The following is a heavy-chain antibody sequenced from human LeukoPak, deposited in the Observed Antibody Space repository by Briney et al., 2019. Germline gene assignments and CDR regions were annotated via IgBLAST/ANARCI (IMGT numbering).Heavy chain of an antibody. V-gene: IGHV4-30-4*07. J-gene: IGHJ4*02. CDR3: ASHSGGYAY. CDR1: GGSISSGGYS. Sequence: SETLSLTCAVSGGSISSGGYSWSWIRQPPGKGLEWIGYIYYSDTYYNPSLKSRVTISADTSKNQFSLRLNSVTAADTAVYYCASHSGGYAYWGQGILVTVSS. CDR2: IYYSDT. D-gene: IGHD5-12*01.